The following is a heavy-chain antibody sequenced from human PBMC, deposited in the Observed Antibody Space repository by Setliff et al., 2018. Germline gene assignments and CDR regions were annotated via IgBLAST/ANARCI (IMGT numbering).Heavy chain of an antibody. CDR2: VYNNGNNGIT. D-gene: IGHD3-22*01. Sequence: SETLSLTCTVSGGSITNSYWSWIRQTPGKGLEWIGYVYNNGNNGITKYNPSLRSRVTMSLDTSKNNFSMQLRSVTAADTAVYYCARGSYYDSSGYSPDFFDYWGQGTLVTVSS. CDR3: ARGSYYDSSGYSPDFFDY. V-gene: IGHV4-59*13. J-gene: IGHJ4*02. CDR1: GGSITNSY.